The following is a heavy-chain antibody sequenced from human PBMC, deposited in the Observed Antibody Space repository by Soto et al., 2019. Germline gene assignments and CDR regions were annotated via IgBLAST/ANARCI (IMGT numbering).Heavy chain of an antibody. D-gene: IGHD3-22*01. CDR3: TRGPDYEGYFGY. J-gene: IGHJ4*02. V-gene: IGHV1-18*01. Sequence: ASLKVSCKASGYTFSNFGISWVRQAPGQGLEWMGWLSPTCEKTKIAQRFQGRVTMSADVSMTTSYLKLSGLTSDDTAVYYCTRGPDYEGYFGYWGRGTLVTV. CDR2: LSPTCEKT. CDR1: GYTFSNFG.